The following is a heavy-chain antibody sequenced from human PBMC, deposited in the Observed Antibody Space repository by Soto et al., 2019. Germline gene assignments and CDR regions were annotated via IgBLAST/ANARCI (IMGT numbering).Heavy chain of an antibody. CDR3: ARDKDWAFDY. CDR2: IFVTSTPI. J-gene: IGHJ4*02. CDR1: GFTFSSYS. Sequence: PGGSLRLSYVASGFTFSSYSMVWVRQAPGKGLEWISYIFVTSTPIYYADSVKGRFTVSRDNTQNSLFLLMNSLRAEDTAIYYCARDKDWAFDYWGQGTLVTVSS. V-gene: IGHV3-48*04. D-gene: IGHD3-9*01.